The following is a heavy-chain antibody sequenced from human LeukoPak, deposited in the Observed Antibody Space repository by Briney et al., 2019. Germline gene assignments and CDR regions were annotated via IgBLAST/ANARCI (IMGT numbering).Heavy chain of an antibody. D-gene: IGHD3-10*01. CDR1: GDSVSSNSAA. Sequence: SQTLSLTYAISGDSVSSNSAAWNWIRQSPSRGLEWLGRTYYRSKWYNDYAVSVKSRITTNPDTSKNQFSLQLNSVTPEDTAVYYCARSDLHITMEYNWFHPWGQGTLVTVSS. V-gene: IGHV6-1*01. J-gene: IGHJ5*02. CDR3: ARSDLHITMEYNWFHP. CDR2: TYYRSKWYN.